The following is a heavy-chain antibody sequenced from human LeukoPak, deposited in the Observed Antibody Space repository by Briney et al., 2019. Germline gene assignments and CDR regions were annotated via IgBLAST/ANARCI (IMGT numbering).Heavy chain of an antibody. V-gene: IGHV3-73*01. CDR3: ARGANSPTYYNYMDV. D-gene: IGHD2-21*01. CDR2: ITAKHAT. J-gene: IGHJ6*03. CDR1: GFTFSASP. Sequence: PGGSLRLSCAASGFTFSASPIHWVRRASGKGLEWVGRITAKHATAYSATVKGRFTISRDDSKYTTYLQMNSLETEDTAVYYCARGANSPTYYNYMDVWGKGTTVTVSS.